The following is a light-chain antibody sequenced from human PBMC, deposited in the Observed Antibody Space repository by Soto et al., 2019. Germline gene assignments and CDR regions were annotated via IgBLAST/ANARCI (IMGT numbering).Light chain of an antibody. V-gene: IGKV1-39*01. Sequence: IQITQSPSSLSASLPNRVTVTCRANQKIHNFVSWYQRKPGQAPKLLIFLASTLENGVPSRFGGSGSGTDFTLTISSLQPEDFATYYCQQSFGNPRTFGGGTKVDIK. CDR1: QKIHNF. CDR2: LAS. J-gene: IGKJ4*01. CDR3: QQSFGNPRT.